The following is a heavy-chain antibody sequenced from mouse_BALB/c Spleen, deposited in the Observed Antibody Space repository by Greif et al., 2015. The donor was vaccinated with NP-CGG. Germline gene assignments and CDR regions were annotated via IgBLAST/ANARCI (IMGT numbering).Heavy chain of an antibody. Sequence: EVKLMESGGGLVKPGGSLKLSCAASGFTFSSYGMSWVRQTPDKRLEWVATISSGGSYTYYPDSVKGRFTISRDNAKNTLFLQMSSLKSEDTAMYYCARGTGTGGYAMDYWGQGTSVTVSS. D-gene: IGHD4-1*01. CDR2: ISSGGSYT. CDR3: ARGTGTGGYAMDY. J-gene: IGHJ4*01. V-gene: IGHV5-6*03. CDR1: GFTFSSYG.